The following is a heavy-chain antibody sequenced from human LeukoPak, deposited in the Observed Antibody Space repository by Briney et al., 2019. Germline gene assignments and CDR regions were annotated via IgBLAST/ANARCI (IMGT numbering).Heavy chain of an antibody. CDR2: ISSSSSYI. V-gene: IGHV3-21*01. Sequence: PGGSLRLSCAASGFTFSSYSMNWVRQAPGKGLEWVSSISSSSSYIYYADSVKGRFTISRDNAKNSLYLQMNSLRAEDTAVYYCARDSGYDYAACNYWGQGTLVTVSS. CDR3: ARDSGYDYAACNY. J-gene: IGHJ4*02. CDR1: GFTFSSYS. D-gene: IGHD5-12*01.